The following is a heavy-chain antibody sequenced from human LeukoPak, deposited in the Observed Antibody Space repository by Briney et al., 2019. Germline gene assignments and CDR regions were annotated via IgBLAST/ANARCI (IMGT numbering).Heavy chain of an antibody. V-gene: IGHV6-1*01. J-gene: IGHJ4*02. D-gene: IGHD5-24*01. Sequence: SQTLSLTCAISGNSVSSNSAAWNWIRQPPSRGFEWLGRTYYRSKWYNDYAVSVKSRITINPDTSKNQFSLQLNSVTPEDTAVYYCAREGGRDGYNVDYWGQGTLVTVSS. CDR2: TYYRSKWYN. CDR1: GNSVSSNSAA. CDR3: AREGGRDGYNVDY.